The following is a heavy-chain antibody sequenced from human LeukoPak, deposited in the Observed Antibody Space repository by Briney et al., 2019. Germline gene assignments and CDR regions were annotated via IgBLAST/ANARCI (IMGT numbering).Heavy chain of an antibody. CDR2: IYSGGST. Sequence: GGSLRLSCAASGFTVSSNYMSWVRQAPGKGLEWVSVIYSGGSTYYADSVKGRFTISRDNSKNTLYLQMNSLRAEDTAVYYCATGPRNYYFDYWGQGTLVNVSS. CDR3: ATGPRNYYFDY. CDR1: GFTVSSNY. J-gene: IGHJ4*02. V-gene: IGHV3-66*01.